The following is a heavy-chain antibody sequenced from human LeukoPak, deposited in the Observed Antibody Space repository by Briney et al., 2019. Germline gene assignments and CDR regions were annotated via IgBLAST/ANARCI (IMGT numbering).Heavy chain of an antibody. CDR2: IRYDGSNK. D-gene: IGHD6-13*01. J-gene: IGHJ4*02. CDR1: GFTFSSYG. Sequence: GGSLRLSCAASGFTFSSYGMHWVRQAPGKGLEWVAFIRYDGSNKYYADSVKGRFTISRDNSKNTLYLQMNRLRAEDTAVYYCAKTPYSLDYFDYWGQGTLVTVSS. V-gene: IGHV3-30*02. CDR3: AKTPYSLDYFDY.